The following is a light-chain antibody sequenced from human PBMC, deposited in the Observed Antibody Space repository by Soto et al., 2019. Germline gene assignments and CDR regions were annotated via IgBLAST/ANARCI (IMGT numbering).Light chain of an antibody. V-gene: IGLV2-11*01. Sequence: QSVLTQPRSVSGSPGQSVTISYTGTSSDVGFYNYVSWYQQHPGKAPKLMIYDVSGRPSGVPDRFSGSKSGNTASLTISGLQAEDEAEYYCCSYAGSYTVIFGGGTKLTVL. CDR2: DVS. J-gene: IGLJ2*01. CDR1: SSDVGFYNY. CDR3: CSYAGSYTVI.